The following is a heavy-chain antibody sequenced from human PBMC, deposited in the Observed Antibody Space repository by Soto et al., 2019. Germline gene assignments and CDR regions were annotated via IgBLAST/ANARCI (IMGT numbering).Heavy chain of an antibody. Sequence: GGSLRLSCAASGFTFSSYAMSWVRQTPGKGLEWVSAISGSGGSTYYADSVKGRFTISRDNSKNTLYLQMNSLRAEDTAVYYCAKPLGFMDAFDIWGQGTMVTVSS. CDR1: GFTFSSYA. CDR2: ISGSGGST. D-gene: IGHD3-10*01. CDR3: AKPLGFMDAFDI. J-gene: IGHJ3*02. V-gene: IGHV3-23*01.